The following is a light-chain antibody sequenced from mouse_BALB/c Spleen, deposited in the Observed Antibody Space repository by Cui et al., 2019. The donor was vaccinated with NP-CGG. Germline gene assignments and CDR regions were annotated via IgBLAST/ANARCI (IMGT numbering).Light chain of an antibody. CDR1: TGAVHTSTY. CDR3: ALCYSNHWV. J-gene: IGLJ1*01. CDR2: FPP. Sequence: QAVVTQESAPTTTPGETVTPTCRSSTGAVHTSTYATCVPATPVPFFPGLFGFPPHRVPGVPSRFSGSLIGVKAALTITVAQTEDEAIYFCALCYSNHWVFGGGTKLTVL. V-gene: IGLV1*01.